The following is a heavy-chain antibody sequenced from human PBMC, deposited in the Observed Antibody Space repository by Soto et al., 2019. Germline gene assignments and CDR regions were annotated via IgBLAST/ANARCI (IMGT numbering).Heavy chain of an antibody. V-gene: IGHV4-4*02. CDR1: GDSISSPTW. Sequence: QVQLQESGPGLVKPSETLSLTCDVSGDSISSPTWWTWVRQPPGKGLEWIGEVYHSGSTNYNSSLKSRVTISVDKSKNQFSLRLTCVTAADTAVYYCATRAPIDGDPYWGQGTLVTVSS. J-gene: IGHJ4*02. CDR3: ATRAPIDGDPY. CDR2: VYHSGST. D-gene: IGHD4-17*01.